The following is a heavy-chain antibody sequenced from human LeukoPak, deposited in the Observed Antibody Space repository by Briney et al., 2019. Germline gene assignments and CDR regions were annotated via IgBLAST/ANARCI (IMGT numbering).Heavy chain of an antibody. D-gene: IGHD6-13*01. CDR2: ISSSSSYI. CDR3: AGTDSSTPFDY. Sequence: GGSLRLSCAASGFTFSSYSMNWVRQAPGKGLEWVSSISSSSSYIYYADSVKGRFTISRDNAKNSLYVQMNSLRAEDTAVYYCAGTDSSTPFDYWGQGTLVTVSS. V-gene: IGHV3-21*01. CDR1: GFTFSSYS. J-gene: IGHJ4*02.